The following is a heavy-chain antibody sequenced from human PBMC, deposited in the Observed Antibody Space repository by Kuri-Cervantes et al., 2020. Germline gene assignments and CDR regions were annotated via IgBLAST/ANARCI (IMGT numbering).Heavy chain of an antibody. CDR1: GFTFGDYA. J-gene: IGHJ4*02. CDR3: ASGSGSYYYFDF. D-gene: IGHD1-26*01. V-gene: IGHV3-49*04. CDR2: IRSKAYGGTT. Sequence: GGSLRFSCTASGFTFGDYAMSWVRQAPGKGLEWVGFIRSKAYGGTTKYAASVKGRFTISRDDSKSIAYLQMNSLKTEDTAVYYCASGSGSYYYFDFWGQGTLVTVSS.